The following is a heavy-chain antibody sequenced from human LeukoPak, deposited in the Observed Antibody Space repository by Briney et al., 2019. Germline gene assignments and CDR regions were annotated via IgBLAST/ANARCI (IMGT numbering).Heavy chain of an antibody. V-gene: IGHV1-2*02. D-gene: IGHD3-22*01. CDR3: ARTDSSGYYTQYDY. CDR1: GYTFTNYY. CDR2: INPNSGGT. Sequence: ASVKVSCKASGYTFTNYYIHWVRQAPGQGLEWMGWINPNSGGTNYAQKFQGRVTMTRDTSISTAYMELSSLRSEDTAVYYCARTDSSGYYTQYDYWGQGTLVTVSS. J-gene: IGHJ4*02.